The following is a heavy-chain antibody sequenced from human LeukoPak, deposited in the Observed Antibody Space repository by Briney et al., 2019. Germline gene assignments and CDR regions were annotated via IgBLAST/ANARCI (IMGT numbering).Heavy chain of an antibody. V-gene: IGHV4-61*02. CDR2: IYTSGST. D-gene: IGHD6-19*01. J-gene: IGHJ4*02. Sequence: SETLSLTCTVSGGSINSSDSYWSWIRQPAGKGLEWIGRIYTSGSTNYNPSLKSRVTISVDKSKNQFSLKLSSVTAADTAVYYCARAVAVAAPFDYWGQGTLVTVSS. CDR1: GGSINSSDSY. CDR3: ARAVAVAAPFDY.